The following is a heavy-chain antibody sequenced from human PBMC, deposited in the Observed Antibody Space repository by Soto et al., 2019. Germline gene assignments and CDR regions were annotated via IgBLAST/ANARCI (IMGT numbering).Heavy chain of an antibody. CDR3: ARESEDLTSNFDY. J-gene: IGHJ4*02. Sequence: EVQLVESGGGLVQPGGSLRLSCAASGFSFSNYSMNWVRQAPGKGLEWVSYITSTSGTIYYADSVKGRFTTSRDNAKNSLYLQMNSLRAEDTAVYYCARESEDLTSNFDYWGQGTLVTVSS. CDR1: GFSFSNYS. CDR2: ITSTSGTI. V-gene: IGHV3-48*01.